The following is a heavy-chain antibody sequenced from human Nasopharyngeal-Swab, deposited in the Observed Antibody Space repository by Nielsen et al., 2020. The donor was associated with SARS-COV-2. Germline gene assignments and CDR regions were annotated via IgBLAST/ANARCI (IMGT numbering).Heavy chain of an antibody. V-gene: IGHV3-15*01. J-gene: IGHJ4*02. CDR2: IKNDVKTA. D-gene: IGHD2-21*02. Sequence: WIRQPPGKGLEWVGRIKNDVKTAECAAHVKGRFTISRDDSENMVYLQMNSLASDDTAVYYCTARMVTTNQYWGQGTLVTVSS. CDR3: TARMVTTNQY.